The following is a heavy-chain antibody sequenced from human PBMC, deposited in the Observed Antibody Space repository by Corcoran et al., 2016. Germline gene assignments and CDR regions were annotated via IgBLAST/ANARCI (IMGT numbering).Heavy chain of an antibody. Sequence: QLQLQESGPGLVKPSETLSLTCTVSGGSISSSSYYWGWIRQPPGKGLEWIGSIYYSGSTYYNPSLKSRVTISVDTSKNQFSLKLSSVTAADTAVYYCARQEYDSSGFGSWGQGTLVTVSS. CDR2: IYYSGST. D-gene: IGHD3-22*01. J-gene: IGHJ5*01. CDR1: GGSISSSSYY. V-gene: IGHV4-39*01. CDR3: ARQEYDSSGFGS.